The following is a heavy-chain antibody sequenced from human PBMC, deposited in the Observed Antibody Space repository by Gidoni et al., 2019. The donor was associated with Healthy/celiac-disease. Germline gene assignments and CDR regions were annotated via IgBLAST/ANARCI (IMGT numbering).Heavy chain of an antibody. D-gene: IGHD2-15*01. CDR2: INPSGGSK. CDR1: GYTFTSYY. J-gene: IGHJ3*02. Sequence: QVQLVQSGAEVKKPGASVKVSCKASGYTFTSYYMHWVRQDPGQGLEWMGIINPSGGSKSYAQKFQGRVNMTRDTSTSTVYMELSSLRSEDTAVYYCARVDGCSGGSCYSRAFDIWGQGTMVTVSS. CDR3: ARVDGCSGGSCYSRAFDI. V-gene: IGHV1-46*01.